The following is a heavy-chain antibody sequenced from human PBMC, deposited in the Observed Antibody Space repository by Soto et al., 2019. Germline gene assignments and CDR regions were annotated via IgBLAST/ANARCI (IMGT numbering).Heavy chain of an antibody. CDR3: ARHYYDSSAYHFVGLDF. J-gene: IGHJ4*02. CDR2: IYYSGTT. D-gene: IGHD3-22*01. V-gene: IGHV4-30-4*01. CDR1: GGSISSGNYY. Sequence: LSLTCTVSGGSISSGNYYWSWIRQPPGKGLEWIGYIYYSGTTYSNPSLNGRVTISADTSKNQFSLKLSSVTAADTALYYCARHYYDSSAYHFVGLDFSGQGTLVTVSS.